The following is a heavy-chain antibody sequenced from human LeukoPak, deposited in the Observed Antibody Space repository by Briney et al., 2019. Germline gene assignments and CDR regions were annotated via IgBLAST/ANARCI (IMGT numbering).Heavy chain of an antibody. CDR2: IYYSGST. CDR1: GGSNSSYY. Sequence: SETLSLTCTVSGGSNSSYYWSWIRQPPGKGLEWIGYIYYSGSTNYNPSLKSRVTISVDTSKNQFSLKLSSVTAADAAVYYCARDPFYGSGSSNWGQGTLVTVSS. D-gene: IGHD3-10*01. CDR3: ARDPFYGSGSSN. J-gene: IGHJ4*02. V-gene: IGHV4-59*12.